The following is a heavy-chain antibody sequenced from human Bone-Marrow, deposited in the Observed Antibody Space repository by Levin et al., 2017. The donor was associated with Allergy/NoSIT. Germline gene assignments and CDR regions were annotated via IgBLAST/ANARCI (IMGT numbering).Heavy chain of an antibody. D-gene: IGHD2-15*01. Sequence: PRASVKVSCKVSGYTLTELPMHWVRQAPGKGLEWMGGFDPEEGETIYAQKLQGRVTMTDDTSTDTAYMELSSLRSEDMAVYYCATWTAVAGTYPWAFDVWGQGTMVTVSS. V-gene: IGHV1-24*01. CDR2: FDPEEGET. CDR1: GYTLTELP. CDR3: ATWTAVAGTYPWAFDV. J-gene: IGHJ3*01.